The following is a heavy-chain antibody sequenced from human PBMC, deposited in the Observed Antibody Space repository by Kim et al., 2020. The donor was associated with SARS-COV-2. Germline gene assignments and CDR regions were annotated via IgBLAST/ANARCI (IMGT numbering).Heavy chain of an antibody. CDR2: IHYSGRT. CDR3: ARDRGKRPNVQQRKNYYSYSMDV. J-gene: IGHJ6*02. V-gene: IGHV4-59*01. D-gene: IGHD3-10*01. Sequence: SETLSLTCNVSGGSISDYFWSWIRQPPGKGLEWIGYIHYSGRTEYSPSLKSRATISLGTSKNEFSLKLTSVTAADTALYYCARDRGKRPNVQQRKNYYSYSMDVWGQGTTVTVSS. CDR1: GGSISDYF.